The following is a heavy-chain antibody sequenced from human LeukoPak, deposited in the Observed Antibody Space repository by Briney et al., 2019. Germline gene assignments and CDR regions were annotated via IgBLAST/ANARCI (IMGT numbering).Heavy chain of an antibody. CDR1: GFNFSNYG. CDR3: SRSICTGKTCHPDY. D-gene: IGHD2-8*02. Sequence: GEALRLSCAASGFNFSNYGMQWVRQAPGKGLEWVAFISYDGRNKDYADSVKGRFTISRGNSKNTFYLEMGSLRADDTGVYSCSRSICTGKTCHPDYWGQGTRVTVSS. CDR2: ISYDGRNK. J-gene: IGHJ4*02. V-gene: IGHV3-33*01.